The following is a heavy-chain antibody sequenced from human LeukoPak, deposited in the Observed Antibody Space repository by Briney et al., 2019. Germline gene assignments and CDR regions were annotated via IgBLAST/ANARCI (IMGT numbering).Heavy chain of an antibody. J-gene: IGHJ4*02. CDR3: AKGSYYYGSGSSFDY. CDR1: GGSISSGGYY. Sequence: SETLSRTCTVSGGSISSGGYYWSWIRQPPGKGLEWIGYIYHSGSTYYNPSLKSRVTISVDRSKNQFSLKLSSVTAADTAVYYCAKGSYYYGSGSSFDYWGQGTLVTVSS. CDR2: IYHSGST. D-gene: IGHD3-10*01. V-gene: IGHV4-30-2*01.